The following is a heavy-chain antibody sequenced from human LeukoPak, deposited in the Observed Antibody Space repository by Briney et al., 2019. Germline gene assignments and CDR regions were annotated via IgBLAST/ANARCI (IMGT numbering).Heavy chain of an antibody. CDR3: ARAGSTTVTTGPRY. J-gene: IGHJ4*02. V-gene: IGHV3-64D*06. CDR2: ISSNGGST. D-gene: IGHD4-17*01. CDR1: GFTFSSYA. Sequence: GGSLRLSCSASGFTFSSYAMHWVRQAPGKGLEYVPAISSNGGSTYYADSVKGRFTISRDNSKNTLYLQMSSLRAEDTAVYYCARAGSTTVTTGPRYWGQGTLVTVSS.